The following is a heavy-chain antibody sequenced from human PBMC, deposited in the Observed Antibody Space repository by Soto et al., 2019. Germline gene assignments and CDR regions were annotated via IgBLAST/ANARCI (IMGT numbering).Heavy chain of an antibody. CDR1: GYTFTSYG. CDR2: ISAYNGNT. D-gene: IGHD6-13*01. Sequence: ASVKVSCKASGYTFTSYGISWVRQAPGQGLEWMGWISAYNGNTNYAQKLQGRVTMTTDTSTSTAYMELRSLRSDDTAVYYCAISPGYSSSWDLNWLDPWGQGTLVTVSS. CDR3: AISPGYSSSWDLNWLDP. V-gene: IGHV1-18*04. J-gene: IGHJ5*02.